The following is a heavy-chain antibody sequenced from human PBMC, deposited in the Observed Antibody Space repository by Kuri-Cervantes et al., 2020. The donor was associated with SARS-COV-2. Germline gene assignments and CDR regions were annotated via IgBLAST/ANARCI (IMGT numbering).Heavy chain of an antibody. CDR1: GFTFSSYS. V-gene: IGHV3-21*01. J-gene: IGHJ4*02. D-gene: IGHD3-9*01. Sequence: GESLKISCAASGFTFSSYSMNWVRQAPGKGLEWVSSISSSSSYIYYADSVKGRFTISRDNAKNSLYLQMNSLRGEDTAVYYCARDPSWPLTYYDILTGYFDYWGQGTLVTVSS. CDR3: ARDPSWPLTYYDILTGYFDY. CDR2: ISSSSSYI.